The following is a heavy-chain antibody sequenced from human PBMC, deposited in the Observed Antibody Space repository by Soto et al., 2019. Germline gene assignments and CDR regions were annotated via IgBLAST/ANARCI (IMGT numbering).Heavy chain of an antibody. CDR1: GDSISSGYH. V-gene: IGHV4-38-2*02. D-gene: IGHD3-3*01. J-gene: IGHJ6*02. CDR2: IYYSGST. Sequence: SETLSLTCAVSGDSISSGYHWAWIRQPPGKGPEWVASIYYSGSTNYNPSLKSRVTISVDTSKNQFSLKLSSVTAADTAVYYCARDQITIFGDRSMDVWGQGTTVTVSS. CDR3: ARDQITIFGDRSMDV.